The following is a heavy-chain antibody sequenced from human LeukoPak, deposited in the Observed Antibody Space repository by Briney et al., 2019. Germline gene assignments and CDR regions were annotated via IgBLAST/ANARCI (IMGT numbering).Heavy chain of an antibody. CDR1: GGSISGYY. V-gene: IGHV4-59*08. CDR3: ARRGYFDN. CDR2: IDYSGTT. J-gene: IGHJ4*02. D-gene: IGHD3-16*01. Sequence: PSETLSLTCTVSGGSISGYYWSWIRQPPGKGLEWIGQIDYSGTTSYNPSLKSRVTISVDTSKNQFSLKLSSVTAADTAVYYCARRGYFDNWGQGILVTVSS.